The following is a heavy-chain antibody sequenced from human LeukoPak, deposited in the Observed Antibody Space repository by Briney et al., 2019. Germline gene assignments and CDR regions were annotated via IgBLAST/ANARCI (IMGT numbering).Heavy chain of an antibody. CDR1: GYTFTSYG. CDR2: ISAYNGNT. D-gene: IGHD1-1*01. Sequence: ASVKVSCKASGYTFTSYGISWVRQAPGQGLEWMGWISAYNGNTNYAQKLQGRVTMTTDTSTSTAYMELRSLRSDDTAVYYCARVPSYSTGPHDAFDIWGQGTMVTVSS. V-gene: IGHV1-18*01. J-gene: IGHJ3*02. CDR3: ARVPSYSTGPHDAFDI.